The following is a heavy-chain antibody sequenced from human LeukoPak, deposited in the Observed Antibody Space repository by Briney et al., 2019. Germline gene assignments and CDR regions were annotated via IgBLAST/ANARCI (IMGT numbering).Heavy chain of an antibody. CDR3: ARGSHSSGFGWFDP. V-gene: IGHV1-2*02. Sequence: GASVKVSCKASGYTFTGYYMHWVRQAPGQGLEWMGWINPNSGGTNYAQKFQGRVTMTRDTSISTAYMELSRLRSDDTAVYYCARGSHSSGFGWFDPWGQGTLVTVSS. J-gene: IGHJ5*02. D-gene: IGHD6-25*01. CDR1: GYTFTGYY. CDR2: INPNSGGT.